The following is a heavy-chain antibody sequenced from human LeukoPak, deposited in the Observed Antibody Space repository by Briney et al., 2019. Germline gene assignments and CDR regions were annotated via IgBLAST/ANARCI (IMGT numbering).Heavy chain of an antibody. J-gene: IGHJ4*02. CDR3: ARVPDYGGNGN. CDR2: INHSGST. Sequence: PSETLSLTCAVYGGSFSGYYWSWIRQPPGKGLEWIGEINHSGSTNYNPSLKSRVTISVDTSKNQFSLKLSSVTAADTAVYYCARVPDYGGNGNWGQGTLVTVSS. V-gene: IGHV4-34*01. CDR1: GGSFSGYY. D-gene: IGHD4-23*01.